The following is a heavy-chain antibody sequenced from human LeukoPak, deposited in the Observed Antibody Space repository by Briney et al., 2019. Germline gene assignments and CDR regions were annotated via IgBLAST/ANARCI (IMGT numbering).Heavy chain of an antibody. CDR3: AREGELGLDN. CDR1: GGSFSPHY. CDR2: IYYSGST. Sequence: PSETLSLTCTVSGGSFSPHYWSWIRQPPGKGLEWIGYIYYSGSTNYNPSLKSRVTISVDTSKNQFSLKLSSVTAADTAVYYCAREGELGLDNWGQGTLVTVSS. D-gene: IGHD7-27*01. V-gene: IGHV4-59*11. J-gene: IGHJ4*02.